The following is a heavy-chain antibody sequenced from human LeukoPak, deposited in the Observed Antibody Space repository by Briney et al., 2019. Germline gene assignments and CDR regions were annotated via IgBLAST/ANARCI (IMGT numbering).Heavy chain of an antibody. CDR3: ARVAGYSYGLSPFDY. V-gene: IGHV4-34*01. J-gene: IGHJ4*02. D-gene: IGHD5-18*01. CDR2: INHSGST. Sequence: SETLSLTCAVYGGSFSGYYWSWIRQPPGKGLEWIGEINHSGSTNYNPSLKSRVTISVDTSKNQFSLKLSSVTAADTAVYCCARVAGYSYGLSPFDYWGQGTLVTVSS. CDR1: GGSFSGYY.